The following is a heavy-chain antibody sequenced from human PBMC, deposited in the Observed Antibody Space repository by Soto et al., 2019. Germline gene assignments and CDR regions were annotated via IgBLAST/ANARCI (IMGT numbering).Heavy chain of an antibody. CDR2: IYYTGST. D-gene: IGHD3-3*02. Sequence: SSETLSLTCSVSGAAISSGGYHWSWIRQHPGQGLEWIGYIYYTGSTDYNPSFKSRVTISVDTSKSQFSLKLRSVTAADTAVYYCARRSEISSTWPSQPNWFDPWGRGALVTVSS. CDR3: ARRSEISSTWPSQPNWFDP. V-gene: IGHV4-61*08. CDR1: GAAISSGGYH. J-gene: IGHJ5*02.